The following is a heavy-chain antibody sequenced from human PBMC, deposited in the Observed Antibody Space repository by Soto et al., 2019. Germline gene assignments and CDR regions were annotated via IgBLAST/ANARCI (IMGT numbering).Heavy chain of an antibody. V-gene: IGHV3-23*01. D-gene: IGHD3-10*01. CDR3: ARRMVREVFYYYYYMDV. J-gene: IGHJ6*03. Sequence: GGSLRLSCAASGFTFSSYAMSWVRQAPGKGLEWVSAISGSGGSTYYADSVKGRFTISRDNSKNTLYLQMNSLRAADTAVYYCARRMVREVFYYYYYMDVWGKGTTVTVSS. CDR2: ISGSGGST. CDR1: GFTFSSYA.